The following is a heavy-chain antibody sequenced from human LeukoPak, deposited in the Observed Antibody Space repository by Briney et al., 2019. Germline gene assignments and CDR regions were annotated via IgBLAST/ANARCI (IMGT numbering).Heavy chain of an antibody. D-gene: IGHD4-17*01. CDR3: ARDTDYGRGGGYFDY. V-gene: IGHV3-21*01. CDR1: GFTFSSYS. CDR2: ISSSSSYI. J-gene: IGHJ4*02. Sequence: GGSLRLSCAASGFTFSSYSMNWVRQAPGKGLEWVSSISSSSSYIYYADSVKGRFTISRDNAKNSLYLQMNSLRAEDTAVYYCARDTDYGRGGGYFDYWGQGTLVTVSS.